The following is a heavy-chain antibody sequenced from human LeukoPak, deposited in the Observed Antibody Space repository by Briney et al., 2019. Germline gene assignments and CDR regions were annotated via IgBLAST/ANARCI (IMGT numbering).Heavy chain of an antibody. CDR2: IRSKANSYAT. V-gene: IGHV3-73*01. J-gene: IGHJ5*02. CDR1: GFTFSGSA. CDR3: TSSIDAPPYETFDP. Sequence: GGSLRLSCAASGFTFSGSAMHWVRQASGKGLEWVGRIRSKANSYATAYAASVKGRFTISRDDSKNTAYLQMNSLKTEDTAVYYCTSSIDAPPYETFDPWGQGTLVTVSS. D-gene: IGHD2-2*01.